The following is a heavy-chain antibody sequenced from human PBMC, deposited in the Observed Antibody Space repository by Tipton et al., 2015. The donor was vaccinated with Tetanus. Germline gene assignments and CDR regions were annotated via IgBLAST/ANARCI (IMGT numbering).Heavy chain of an antibody. V-gene: IGHV4-31*03. Sequence: TLSLTCNVSGDSISSGGYFWSWIRQHPVKGLEWIGYIYYSGDAFYNPSLKSRVTISVDTSKNQFSLKLSSVTAADTAVYYCARDQGGGRVVRLNWFDPWGQGILVTVSS. CDR3: ARDQGGGRVVRLNWFDP. CDR2: IYYSGDA. D-gene: IGHD6-6*01. CDR1: GDSISSGGYF. J-gene: IGHJ5*02.